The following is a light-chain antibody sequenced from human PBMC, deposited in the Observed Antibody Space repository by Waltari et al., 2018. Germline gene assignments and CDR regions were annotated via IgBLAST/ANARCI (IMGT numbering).Light chain of an antibody. CDR2: GNN. CDR1: RSNIGAGSD. J-gene: IGLJ2*01. CDR3: QSYDSSLRGSL. Sequence: QSGLTQPPSVSGAPGQRVTISCNRSRSNIGAGSDVPWYQVLPGKAPKLLIYGNNNRPAGVADRFSGSKSGTSASLAITGLQAEDEADYYCQSYDSSLRGSLFGGGTKLTVL. V-gene: IGLV1-40*01.